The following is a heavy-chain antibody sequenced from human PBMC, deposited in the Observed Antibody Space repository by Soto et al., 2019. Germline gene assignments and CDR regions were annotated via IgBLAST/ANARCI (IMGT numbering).Heavy chain of an antibody. CDR1: GGSFSGFY. V-gene: IGHV4-34*01. CDR3: ARRAARPGGYYYYGMDV. D-gene: IGHD6-6*01. J-gene: IGHJ6*01. Sequence: AETLCVACVYYGGSFSGFYWSMIHQPPGRGLELLGQIKHSGSTNYNPSLKSRVTISVDTSKNQFSLNLSSVTAADTAVYYCARRAARPGGYYYYGMDVWGQGTPATGSS. CDR2: IKHSGST.